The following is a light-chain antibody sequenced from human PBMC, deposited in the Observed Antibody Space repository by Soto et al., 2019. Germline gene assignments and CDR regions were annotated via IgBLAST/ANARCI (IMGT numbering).Light chain of an antibody. V-gene: IGKV3-15*01. Sequence: EILMTHSPATVSVSPCGRATLSCSACQPIASNVARSQQRPGQPPRLLIVGASTRASDVPDGFTGSGSGTQFTLTIASLHSEDFAVYFCQQYNNWPYTFGQGTKVDIK. J-gene: IGKJ2*01. CDR3: QQYNNWPYT. CDR1: QPIASN. CDR2: GAS.